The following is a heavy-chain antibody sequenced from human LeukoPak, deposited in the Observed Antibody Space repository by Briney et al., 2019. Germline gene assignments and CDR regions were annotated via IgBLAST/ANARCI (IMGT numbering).Heavy chain of an antibody. CDR1: GGSISSSSYY. Sequence: PSETLSLTCTVSGGSISSSSYYWGWIRQPPGKGLEWIGSIYYSGSTYYNPSLKSRVTISVDTSKNQFSLKLSSVTAADTAVYYCARSTRGLDVWGQGTTVTVSS. CDR3: ARSTRGLDV. V-gene: IGHV4-39*07. D-gene: IGHD3-10*01. CDR2: IYYSGST. J-gene: IGHJ6*02.